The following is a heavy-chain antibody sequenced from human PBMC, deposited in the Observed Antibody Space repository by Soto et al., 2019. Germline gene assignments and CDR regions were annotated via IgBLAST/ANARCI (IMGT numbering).Heavy chain of an antibody. V-gene: IGHV3-33*01. CDR3: GRGGDGPPRSNRSWGGYYYGMDV. J-gene: IGHJ6*02. Sequence: QVQLVESGGGVVQPGRSLRLSCAASGFTFSSYGMHWVRQAPGKGLEWVAVIWYDGSNKYYADSVKGRFTISRDNFKNTVDLQMNSLGGEDQGVYYCGRGGDGPPRSNRSWGGYYYGMDVWGQGTTVTVSS. D-gene: IGHD3-16*01. CDR1: GFTFSSYG. CDR2: IWYDGSNK.